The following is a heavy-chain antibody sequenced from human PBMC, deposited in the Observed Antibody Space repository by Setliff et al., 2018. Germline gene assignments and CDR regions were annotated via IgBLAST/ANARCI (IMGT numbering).Heavy chain of an antibody. Sequence: ASVKVSCKASGYTLSKYYMHWVRQAPGQGLEWMGIINPSGGLTKYAQKFQGRVTMTSDTSTNTVYLEVGSLRSEDTAVYFCARDRFYNSWSGTSITASHDAFDIWGQGTTVTVSS. D-gene: IGHD3-3*01. CDR2: INPSGGLT. V-gene: IGHV1-46*03. CDR1: GYTLSKYY. J-gene: IGHJ3*02. CDR3: ARDRFYNSWSGTSITASHDAFDI.